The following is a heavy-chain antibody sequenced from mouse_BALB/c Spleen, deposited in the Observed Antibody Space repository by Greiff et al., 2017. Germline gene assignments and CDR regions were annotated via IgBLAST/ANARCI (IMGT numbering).Heavy chain of an antibody. Sequence: EVKVVESGGDLVKPGGSLKLSCAASGFTFSSYGMSWVRQTPDKRLEWVATISSGGSYTYYPDSVKGRFTISRDNAKNTLYLQMSSLKSEDTAMYYCARLVAYWGQGTLVTVSA. V-gene: IGHV5-6*01. CDR3: ARLVAY. CDR2: ISSGGSYT. J-gene: IGHJ3*01. CDR1: GFTFSSYG.